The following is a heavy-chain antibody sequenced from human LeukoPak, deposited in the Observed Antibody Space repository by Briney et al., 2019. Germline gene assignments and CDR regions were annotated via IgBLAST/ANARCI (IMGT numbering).Heavy chain of an antibody. CDR2: IYSGGDT. CDR1: GFTVSSNY. J-gene: IGHJ4*02. CDR3: AAKVELRSNGPYFNS. Sequence: PGGSLRLSCAPSGFTVSSNYMSWVRQAPGKGPEWVSVIYSGGDTFYAASVKGRFTISRHNSKNTLYLQMNSLRAEDTAVYYCAAKVELRSNGPYFNSWGQGTLVTVSS. V-gene: IGHV3-53*01. D-gene: IGHD1-7*01.